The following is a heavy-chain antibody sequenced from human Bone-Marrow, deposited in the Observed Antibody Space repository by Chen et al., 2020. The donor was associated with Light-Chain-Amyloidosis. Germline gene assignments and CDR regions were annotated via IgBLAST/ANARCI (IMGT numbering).Heavy chain of an antibody. CDR3: TKVSTVAGPGDAFEI. CDR1: GFIFDDYA. CDR2: ISWDSALI. Sequence: EVQLVESGGGFVQPGRSLRLSCAASGFIFDDYAMNWVRQAPGKGLEWVSGISWDSALIRYADSVKGRFTISRDNAKNSLYLQMDSLRADDTAFYYCTKVSTVAGPGDAFEIWGQGTMVTVSS. V-gene: IGHV3-9*01. D-gene: IGHD6-19*01. J-gene: IGHJ3*02.